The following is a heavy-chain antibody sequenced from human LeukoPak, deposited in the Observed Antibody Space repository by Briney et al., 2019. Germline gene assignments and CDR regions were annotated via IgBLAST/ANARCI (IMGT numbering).Heavy chain of an antibody. Sequence: KPSETLSLTCAVYGGSFSGYYWSWIRQPPGKGLEWIGEINHGGNTNYNPSLKSRVTISVDTSKNQFSLTLSSVTAADTAVYYCARGGFFLIDYWGQGTLVTVSS. D-gene: IGHD2/OR15-2a*01. CDR1: GGSFSGYY. V-gene: IGHV4-34*01. J-gene: IGHJ4*02. CDR2: INHGGNT. CDR3: ARGGFFLIDY.